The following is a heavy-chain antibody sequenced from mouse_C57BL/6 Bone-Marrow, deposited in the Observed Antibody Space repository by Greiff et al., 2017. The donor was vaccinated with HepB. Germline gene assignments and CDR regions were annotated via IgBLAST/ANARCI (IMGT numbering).Heavy chain of an antibody. CDR1: GFTFSSYG. V-gene: IGHV5-6*02. CDR2: ISSGGSYT. D-gene: IGHD1-1*01. Sequence: EVKLQESGGDLVKPGGSLKLSCAASGFTFSSYGMSWVRQTPDKRLEWVATISSGGSYTYYPDSVKGRFTISRDNAKNTLYLQMSSLKSEDTAMYYCARRTVGYGSSYCYAMDYWGQGTSVTVSS. CDR3: ARRTVGYGSSYCYAMDY. J-gene: IGHJ4*01.